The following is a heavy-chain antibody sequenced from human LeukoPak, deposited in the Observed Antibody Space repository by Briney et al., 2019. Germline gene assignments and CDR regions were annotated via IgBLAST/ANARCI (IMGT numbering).Heavy chain of an antibody. V-gene: IGHV3-23*01. J-gene: IGHJ4*02. CDR2: IGGSGGTT. Sequence: GGSLRLSCAASGFTFSSYAMSWVRQAPGKGLEWVSIIGGSGGTTYYADSVKGRFTISRDNSKNTLYLQMNSLRVEDTAVYYCAKSSSPYSSSMYYFDYWGQGTLVTVSS. CDR3: AKSSSPYSSSMYYFDY. D-gene: IGHD6-6*01. CDR1: GFTFSSYA.